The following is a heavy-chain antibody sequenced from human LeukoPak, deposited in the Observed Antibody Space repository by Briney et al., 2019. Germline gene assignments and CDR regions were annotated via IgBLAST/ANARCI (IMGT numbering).Heavy chain of an antibody. Sequence: SETLSLTCAVSGDSIITTHWWNWVRQSPGKGLEWIGEIYHSGRSNYNPSLESRVTISVDTSKNQFSLKLSSVTAADTAVYYCARDLFGYCSGGSCYSSYPDAFDIWGQGTMVTVSS. CDR1: GDSIITTHW. J-gene: IGHJ3*02. CDR3: ARDLFGYCSGGSCYSSYPDAFDI. CDR2: IYHSGRS. D-gene: IGHD2-15*01. V-gene: IGHV4-4*02.